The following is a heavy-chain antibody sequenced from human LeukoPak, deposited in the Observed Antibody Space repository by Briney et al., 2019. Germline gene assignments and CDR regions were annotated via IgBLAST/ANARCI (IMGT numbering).Heavy chain of an antibody. CDR3: ARGTLYYYGSGSYQDAFDI. CDR2: IYYSGST. J-gene: IGHJ3*02. CDR1: GGSISSYY. V-gene: IGHV4-59*01. D-gene: IGHD3-10*01. Sequence: SETLSLTCTVSGGSISSYYWSWIRQPPGKGLEWIGYIYYSGSTNYSPSLKSRVTISVDTSKNQFSLKLSSVTAADTAVYYCARGTLYYYGSGSYQDAFDIWGQGTMVTVSS.